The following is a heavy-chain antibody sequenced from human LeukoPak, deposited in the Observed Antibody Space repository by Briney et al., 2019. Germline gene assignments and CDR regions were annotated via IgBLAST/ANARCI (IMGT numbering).Heavy chain of an antibody. V-gene: IGHV2-5*01. CDR2: IYWNDDK. CDR1: GGSISSYYW. Sequence: TLSLTCTASGGSISSYYWSWIRQPPGKALEWLALIYWNDDKRYSPSLKSRLTITKDTSKNQVVLTMTNMDPVDTATYYCAHRSYGGNYWFDPWGQGTLVTVSS. CDR3: AHRSYGGNYWFDP. D-gene: IGHD4-23*01. J-gene: IGHJ5*02.